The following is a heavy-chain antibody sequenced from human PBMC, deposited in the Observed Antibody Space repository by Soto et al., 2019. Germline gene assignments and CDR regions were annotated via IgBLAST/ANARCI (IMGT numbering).Heavy chain of an antibody. J-gene: IGHJ6*02. CDR1: GFTFSSYE. CDR3: ARDLGFGYYGMDV. V-gene: IGHV3-48*03. Sequence: GGSLRLSCAASGFTFSSYEMNWVRQAPGKGLEWVSYISSSGSTIYYADSVKGRFTISRDNAKNSLYLQMNSLRAEDTAVYYCARDLGFGYYGMDVWGQGTTVTVSS. CDR2: ISSSGSTI. D-gene: IGHD3-10*01.